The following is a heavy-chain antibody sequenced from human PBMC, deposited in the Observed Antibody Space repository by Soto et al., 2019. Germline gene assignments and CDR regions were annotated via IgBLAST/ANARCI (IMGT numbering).Heavy chain of an antibody. CDR1: GYTFTSYY. CDR3: ARSEVSQWLPTSYYFDY. D-gene: IGHD6-19*01. J-gene: IGHJ4*02. Sequence: QVQLVQSGAEVKKPGASVKVSCKASGYTFTSYYMHWVRQAPGQGLEWMGIINPSGGSTSYAQKFQGRVTMTRDTSTSTGYMELSSLRSEDTAVYYCARSEVSQWLPTSYYFDYWGQGTLVTVSS. V-gene: IGHV1-46*03. CDR2: INPSGGST.